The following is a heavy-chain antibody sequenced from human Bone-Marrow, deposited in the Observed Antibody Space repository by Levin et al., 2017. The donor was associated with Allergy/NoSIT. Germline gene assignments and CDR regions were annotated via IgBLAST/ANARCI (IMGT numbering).Heavy chain of an antibody. CDR3: AQDRRATLTSAGSLES. Sequence: GGSLRLSCAASGFTFSLYGMHWVRQAPGKGLEWVTVISYDGSNQYYADSVKGRFTISRDNSKNTLYLQMTSLRPEDTAMYFCAQDRRATLTSAGSLESWGQGTLVTVSS. CDR1: GFTFSLYG. V-gene: IGHV3-30*18. J-gene: IGHJ5*02. CDR2: ISYDGSNQ. D-gene: IGHD5-24*01.